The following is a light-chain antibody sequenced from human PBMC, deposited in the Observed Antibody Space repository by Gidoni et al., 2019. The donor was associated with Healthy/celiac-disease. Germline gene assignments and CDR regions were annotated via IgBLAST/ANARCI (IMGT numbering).Light chain of an antibody. Sequence: IVMPQSPATLSVSPGERATLSCMASQSVSSNLAWYQQKPGQAARLLIYGASTRATGIPARFSGRGYGTEFTLTISNLQSEDFAVYYCQQYNNWPPLTFGGXTKVEIK. V-gene: IGKV3-15*01. CDR3: QQYNNWPPLT. CDR2: GAS. J-gene: IGKJ4*01. CDR1: QSVSSN.